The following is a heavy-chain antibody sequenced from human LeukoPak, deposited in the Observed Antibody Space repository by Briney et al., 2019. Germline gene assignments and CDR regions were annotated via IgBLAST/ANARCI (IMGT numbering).Heavy chain of an antibody. J-gene: IGHJ2*01. CDR2: ISGSGGRT. Sequence: PGGSLRLSCAASGFTFSNYAMSWVRQAPGKGLEWVSAISGSGGRTYYADSVKGRFSISRDNSRDTLYLQLNSLRVEDTAVYYCAKGNYYYDSSGPYWYFDLWGRGTLVTVSS. CDR3: AKGNYYYDSSGPYWYFDL. CDR1: GFTFSNYA. D-gene: IGHD3-22*01. V-gene: IGHV3-23*01.